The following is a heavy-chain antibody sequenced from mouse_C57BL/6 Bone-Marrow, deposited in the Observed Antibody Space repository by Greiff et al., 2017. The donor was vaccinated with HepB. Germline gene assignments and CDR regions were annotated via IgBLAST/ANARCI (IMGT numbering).Heavy chain of an antibody. CDR2: IDPSDSYH. D-gene: IGHD2-4*01. CDR3: ARVDYDYDGGMDY. CDR1: GYTFTSYW. J-gene: IGHJ4*01. Sequence: QVQLQQPGAELVKPGASVKLSCKASGYTFTSYWMQWVKQRPGQGLEWIGEIDPSDSYHNYNQKFKGKATLTVDTSSSTAYMQLSSLTSEDSAVYYCARVDYDYDGGMDYWGQGTSVTVSS. V-gene: IGHV1-50*01.